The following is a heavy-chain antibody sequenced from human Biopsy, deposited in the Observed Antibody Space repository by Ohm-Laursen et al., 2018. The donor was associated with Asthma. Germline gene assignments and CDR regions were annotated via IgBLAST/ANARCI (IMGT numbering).Heavy chain of an antibody. D-gene: IGHD6-13*01. J-gene: IGHJ4*02. CDR1: GLSLSKTGMR. V-gene: IGHV2-70*04. CDR2: IDWDDDK. Sequence: TQTLTLTCTLSGLSLSKTGMRVSWIRQPPGKALKWLARIDWDDDKFYSASLKTRLTISKDTSKNQVVLTMTTMDPVDTATYYCAREQQLGNFDYWGQGTLVTVSS. CDR3: AREQQLGNFDY.